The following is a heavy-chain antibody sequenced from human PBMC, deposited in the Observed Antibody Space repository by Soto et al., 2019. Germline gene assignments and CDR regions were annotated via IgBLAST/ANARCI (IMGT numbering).Heavy chain of an antibody. CDR2: INTYKGNT. D-gene: IGHD4-17*01. Sequence: QVQLVQSGPEVQKPGASVKISCKTSGYNFDTYGITWVRQAPGQGLEWMGWINTYKGNTHYAENLQGRVTVTTDTSTGTVYMELRSLRSDDTAVYYCARDLDDYGDDGPYYFDHWGQGTLVTVSS. CDR1: GYNFDTYG. CDR3: ARDLDDYGDDGPYYFDH. J-gene: IGHJ4*02. V-gene: IGHV1-18*01.